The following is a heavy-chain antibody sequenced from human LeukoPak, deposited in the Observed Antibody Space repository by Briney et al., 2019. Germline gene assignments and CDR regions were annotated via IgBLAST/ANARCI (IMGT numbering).Heavy chain of an antibody. J-gene: IGHJ6*02. Sequence: SVKVSCKASGGTFSGYTISWVRQAPGQGLEWMGRIIPILGIANYAQKFQGRVTITADKSTSTAYMELSSLRSEDTAVFYCARGHQPPYYGMDVWGQGTTVTVSS. CDR2: IIPILGIA. CDR1: GGTFSGYT. CDR3: ARGHQPPYYGMDV. V-gene: IGHV1-69*02.